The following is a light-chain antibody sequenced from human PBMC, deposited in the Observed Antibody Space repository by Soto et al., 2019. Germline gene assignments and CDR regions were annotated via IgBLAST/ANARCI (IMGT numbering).Light chain of an antibody. CDR2: DAS. Sequence: EIVLTQSQATLSLSPGERATLSCRASRTVENNYLAWYQQKPGQAPRLLVDDASRRAAGIPDRFSGSGSGTDFTLPIRRLEPEDVAVYYGQQCATTPRTFGPGPKREIK. V-gene: IGKV3D-20*01. CDR1: RTVENNY. J-gene: IGKJ1*01. CDR3: QQCATTPRT.